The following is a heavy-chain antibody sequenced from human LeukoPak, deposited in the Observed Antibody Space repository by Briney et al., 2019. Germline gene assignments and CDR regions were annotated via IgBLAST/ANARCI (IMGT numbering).Heavy chain of an antibody. Sequence: GGSLRLSCAASGFTYSSYSMNWVRQAPGKGLEWVSSISSSSSYIYYADSVKGRFTISRDNAKNSLYLQMNSLRAEDTAVYYCASLIRSITMVRGVSYYYYMDVWGEGTTVTVSS. CDR1: GFTYSSYS. V-gene: IGHV3-21*01. J-gene: IGHJ6*03. CDR3: ASLIRSITMVRGVSYYYYMDV. CDR2: ISSSSSYI. D-gene: IGHD3-10*01.